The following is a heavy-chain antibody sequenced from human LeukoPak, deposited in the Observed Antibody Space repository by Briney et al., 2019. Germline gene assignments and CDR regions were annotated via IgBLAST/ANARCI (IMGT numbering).Heavy chain of an antibody. CDR3: AKDSKWLVRH. Sequence: GALRLSCAASGFTFSSYAMSWVRQAPGEGLEWVSAISGSGGSTYYADSVKGRFTISRDNSKNTLYLQMNSLRAEDTAVYHCAKDSKWLVRHWGQGTLVTVSS. V-gene: IGHV3-23*01. CDR2: ISGSGGST. J-gene: IGHJ4*02. D-gene: IGHD6-19*01. CDR1: GFTFSSYA.